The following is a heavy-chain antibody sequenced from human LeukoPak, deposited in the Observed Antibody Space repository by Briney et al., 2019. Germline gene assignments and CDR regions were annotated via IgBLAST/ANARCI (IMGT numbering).Heavy chain of an antibody. CDR3: AKSIPGNGWGYYDSSGYYYFDY. CDR2: ISGSGGST. V-gene: IGHV3-23*01. J-gene: IGHJ4*02. CDR1: GFTFSSYA. D-gene: IGHD3-22*01. Sequence: GGSLRLSCAASGFTFSSYAMSWVRQAPGKGLEWVSAISGSGGSTYYADSVKGRFTISRDNSKNTLYLLMNSLRAEDTAVYYCAKSIPGNGWGYYDSSGYYYFDYWGQGTLVTVSS.